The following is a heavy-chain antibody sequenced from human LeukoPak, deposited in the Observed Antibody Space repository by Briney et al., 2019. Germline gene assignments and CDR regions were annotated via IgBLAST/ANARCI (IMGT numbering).Heavy chain of an antibody. CDR2: INPNSGGT. CDR1: GYTFTGYY. V-gene: IGHV1-2*02. CDR3: AREAKGDDSSGYPDY. D-gene: IGHD3-22*01. J-gene: IGHJ4*02. Sequence: ASVKVSCKASGYTFTGYYMHWVRQAPGQGLEWMGWINPNSGGTNYAQKFQGRVTMTRDTSISTAYMELSRLRSDDTAVYCCAREAKGDDSSGYPDYWGQGTLVTVSS.